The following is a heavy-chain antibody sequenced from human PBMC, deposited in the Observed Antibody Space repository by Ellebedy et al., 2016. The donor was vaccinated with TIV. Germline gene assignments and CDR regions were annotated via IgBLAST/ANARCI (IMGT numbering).Heavy chain of an antibody. V-gene: IGHV3-69-1*01. J-gene: IGHJ5*02. CDR2: INPEGPI. D-gene: IGHD3-10*01. Sequence: GGSLRLXXAAYGFRISDYSMNWVRPAPGKGSEWIAHINPEGPIAYADSVRGRFTISGDNGRNLVFLQRNSLRREDTAIYYCARDIWSGNLRYWFDPWGQGTLVSVSS. CDR3: ARDIWSGNLRYWFDP. CDR1: GFRISDYS.